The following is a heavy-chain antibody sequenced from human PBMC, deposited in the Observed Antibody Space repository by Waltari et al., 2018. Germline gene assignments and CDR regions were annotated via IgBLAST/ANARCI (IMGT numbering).Heavy chain of an antibody. J-gene: IGHJ4*02. CDR2: FHYSGTT. V-gene: IGHV4-4*02. Sequence: QMQLQESGPGLVRPSETLSLTCTIFGASLRGSNWWTWVSQAPGKGLEWSGEFHYSGTTYSNPALKSRLSLSVEESKNQIYLKLTSVTAADTGTYYCARSNGGLLDDWGQGTLVTVSS. CDR1: GASLRGSNW. CDR3: ARSNGGLLDD. D-gene: IGHD2-8*01.